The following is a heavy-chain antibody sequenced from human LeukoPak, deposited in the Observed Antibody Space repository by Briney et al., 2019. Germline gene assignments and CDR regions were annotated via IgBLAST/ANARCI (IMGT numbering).Heavy chain of an antibody. CDR3: ARRYAGGWTDY. Sequence: ASVKVSCKASGYTFSSNGINWVRQATGQGLEWMGWMNPENGNTGYAERFQGRVTLTRNTSISTAYMELSSLGSEDTAVYYCARRYAGGWTDYWGQGTLVTVSS. V-gene: IGHV1-8*01. CDR2: MNPENGNT. D-gene: IGHD6-19*01. J-gene: IGHJ4*02. CDR1: GYTFSSNG.